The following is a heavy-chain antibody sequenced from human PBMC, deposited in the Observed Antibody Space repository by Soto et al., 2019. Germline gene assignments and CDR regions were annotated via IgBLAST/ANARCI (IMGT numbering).Heavy chain of an antibody. CDR2: VRGNGDPP. J-gene: IGHJ4*02. CDR1: GFTFSSYA. Sequence: VGSLRLSCSASGFTFSSYAMHWVRQAPGKGLEYVSGVRGNGDPPFYADSVKGRFTISRDNSKNTLYLQMSGLSADDTAVYYCVKSRGGNNFDFFDWGQGALVTVSS. CDR3: VKSRGGNNFDFFD. D-gene: IGHD5-12*01. V-gene: IGHV3-64D*06.